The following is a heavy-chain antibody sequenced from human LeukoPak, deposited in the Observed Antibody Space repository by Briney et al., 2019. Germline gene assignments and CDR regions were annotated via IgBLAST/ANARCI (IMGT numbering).Heavy chain of an antibody. Sequence: GGSLRLSCAASGFTFSNYNMNWVRQAPGKGLEWVSGINWNGGSTGYADSVKGRFTISRDNAKNSLYLQMNSLRAEDTALYYCARGSVAAAGTPTFDYWGQGTLVTVSS. J-gene: IGHJ4*02. CDR1: GFTFSNYN. CDR2: INWNGGST. V-gene: IGHV3-20*04. D-gene: IGHD6-13*01. CDR3: ARGSVAAAGTPTFDY.